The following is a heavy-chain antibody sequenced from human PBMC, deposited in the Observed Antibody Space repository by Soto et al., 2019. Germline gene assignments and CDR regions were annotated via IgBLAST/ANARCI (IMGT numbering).Heavy chain of an antibody. D-gene: IGHD3-10*01. CDR1: GGSFSGYY. CDR3: ASRDTLYYYGSGSYYRRRFDP. Sequence: SETRSLTCAVYGGSFSGYYWSWIRQPPGKGLEWIGEINHSGSTNYNPSLKSRVTISVDTSKNQFSLKLSSVTAADTAVYYCASRDTLYYYGSGSYYRRRFDPWGQGTLVTVP. CDR2: INHSGST. V-gene: IGHV4-34*01. J-gene: IGHJ5*02.